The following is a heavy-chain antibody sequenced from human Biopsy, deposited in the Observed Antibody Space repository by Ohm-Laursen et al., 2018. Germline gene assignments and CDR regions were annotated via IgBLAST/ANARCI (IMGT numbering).Heavy chain of an antibody. D-gene: IGHD6-19*01. CDR2: ISWNSNNI. Sequence: SLSLSCSCSGFTFNDYAMHWVRQAPGKGLEWVSGISWNSNNIVYADSVKGRFTISRDNARNSLYLQIKSLRTEDTAFYYCAKDTFADLRGPSGWYGVDYWGQGTMVTVSS. CDR1: GFTFNDYA. J-gene: IGHJ4*02. V-gene: IGHV3-9*01. CDR3: AKDTFADLRGPSGWYGVDY.